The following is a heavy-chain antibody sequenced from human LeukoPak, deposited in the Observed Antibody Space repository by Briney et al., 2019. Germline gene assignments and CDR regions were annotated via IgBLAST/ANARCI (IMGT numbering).Heavy chain of an antibody. J-gene: IGHJ3*02. Sequence: TGGSLRLSFVAPGFTFSNYGINWVRQAPGKGLEGVEVISYDGSNKYYAHSVKGRFTISRDNSKHPLYLQLNSLRAEDTAVYYCARVQGAFDIWGQGTMVTVSS. D-gene: IGHD1-1*01. CDR3: ARVQGAFDI. CDR2: ISYDGSNK. V-gene: IGHV3-30*03. CDR1: GFTFSNYG.